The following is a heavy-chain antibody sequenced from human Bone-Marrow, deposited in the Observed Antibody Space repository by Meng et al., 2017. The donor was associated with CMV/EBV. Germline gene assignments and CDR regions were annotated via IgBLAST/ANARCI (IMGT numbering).Heavy chain of an antibody. Sequence: GESLKISCAASGFTFTSYAMQWVRQAPGKGLEWVAVISSDGGLKYYADSVKGRFTVSRDNSKNTLYLQMNSLRAEDTAVYYCARGGVRDDFWSGYYSLRGGMDVWGPGNTVTGAS. CDR2: ISSDGGLK. V-gene: IGHV3-30*04. J-gene: IGHJ6*01. CDR1: GFTFTSYA. D-gene: IGHD3-3*01. CDR3: ARGGVRDDFWSGYYSLRGGMDV.